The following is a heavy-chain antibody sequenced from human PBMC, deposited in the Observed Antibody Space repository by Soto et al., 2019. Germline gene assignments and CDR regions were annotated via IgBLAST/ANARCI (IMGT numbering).Heavy chain of an antibody. V-gene: IGHV3-23*01. J-gene: IGHJ4*02. CDR3: VSWMSAHFDY. CDR2: ISRDEDNT. CDR1: QFTFGGLG. D-gene: IGHD2-2*03. Sequence: VLLLESGGGFVQPGGSVRLSCAAPQFTFGGLGLSWVRQSPGRGLEWVATISRDEDNTHYADSVNGRFTISKDRSTNTLHLHTASLRAEDTAMYYCVSWMSAHFDYWGRGTLVTVSS.